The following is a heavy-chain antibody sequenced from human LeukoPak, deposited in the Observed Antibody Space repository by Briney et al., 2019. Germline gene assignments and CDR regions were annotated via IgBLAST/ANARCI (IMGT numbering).Heavy chain of an antibody. CDR2: IYTSGST. CDR3: ARDVEGLTGFDY. Sequence: SETLSLTCSVSGGSISSGNYHWTWIRQPAGKGLEWIGRIYTSGSTNYNPSLKSRVTMSVDTSKNQFSLKLSSVTAADTAVYYCARDVEGLTGFDYWGQGTLVTVSS. J-gene: IGHJ4*02. D-gene: IGHD3/OR15-3a*01. CDR1: GGSISSGNYH. V-gene: IGHV4-61*02.